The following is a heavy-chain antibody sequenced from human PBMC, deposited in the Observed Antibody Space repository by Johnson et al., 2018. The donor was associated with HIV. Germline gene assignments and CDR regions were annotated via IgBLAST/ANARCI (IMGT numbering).Heavy chain of an antibody. CDR1: GFTFSSYA. CDR2: ISYDGSDK. CDR3: AKDRFTVTDAFDI. Sequence: QVQLVESGGGVVRPGRSLRLSCAASGFTFSSYAMHWVRQAPAKGLEWVAAISYDGSDKYYADSVKGRFTISRDNSKNTLYLQMNSLRADDTAVYYCAKDRFTVTDAFDIWGQGTMVTVSS. V-gene: IGHV3-30*04. D-gene: IGHD4-17*01. J-gene: IGHJ3*02.